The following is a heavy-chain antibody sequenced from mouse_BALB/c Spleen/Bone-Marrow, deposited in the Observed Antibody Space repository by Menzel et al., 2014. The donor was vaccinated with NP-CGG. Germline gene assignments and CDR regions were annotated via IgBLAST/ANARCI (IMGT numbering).Heavy chain of an antibody. CDR3: ARDNYGSRFDY. D-gene: IGHD1-1*01. Sequence: EVQGVESGGGLVQPGGSLKLSCAASGFTFSSYGMSWVRQTPDKRLELVATINSNDGNTYYPDSVKGRFTISRDNAKNTLYLQMSSLKSEDTAMYYCARDNYGSRFDYWGQGTTLTVSS. V-gene: IGHV5-6-3*01. CDR2: INSNDGNT. CDR1: GFTFSSYG. J-gene: IGHJ2*01.